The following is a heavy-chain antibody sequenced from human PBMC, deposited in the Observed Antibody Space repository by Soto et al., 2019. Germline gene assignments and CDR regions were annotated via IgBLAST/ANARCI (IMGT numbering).Heavy chain of an antibody. CDR2: ISASCANT. V-gene: IGHV3-23*01. CDR3: XRLINSGSYY. Sequence: PGWSLRLSCASSGFTLNNFAIIWVRQAPGKGLQLVSAISASCANTFYADSVKGRFTVSRDNSKNPLFLQVNSLRAEDTVVYYCXRLINSGSYYWGKGPLVTVSS. CDR1: GFTLNNFA. J-gene: IGHJ4*02. D-gene: IGHD3-10*01.